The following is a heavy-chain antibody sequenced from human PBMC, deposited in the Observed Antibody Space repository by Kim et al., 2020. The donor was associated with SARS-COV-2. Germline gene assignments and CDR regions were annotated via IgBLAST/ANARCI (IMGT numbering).Heavy chain of an antibody. V-gene: IGHV3-30*04. CDR1: GFTFSSYA. J-gene: IGHJ6*02. CDR3: ARDGNSGSYYHYYYGMDV. CDR2: ISYDGSNK. Sequence: GGSLRLSCAASGFTFSSYAMHWVRQAPGKGLEWVAVISYDGSNKYYADSVKGRFTISRDNSKNTLYLQMNSLRAEDTAVYYCARDGNSGSYYHYYYGMDVWSQGTTVTVSS. D-gene: IGHD1-26*01.